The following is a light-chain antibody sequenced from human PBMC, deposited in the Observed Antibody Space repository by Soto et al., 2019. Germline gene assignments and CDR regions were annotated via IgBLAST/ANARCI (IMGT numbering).Light chain of an antibody. V-gene: IGKV1-5*03. CDR1: QSISSW. J-gene: IGKJ2*01. CDR3: QQYNSYSPLYT. CDR2: KAS. Sequence: DIQMTQSPSTLSASVGDRVTITCRASQSISSWLAWYQQKPGKAPKLLIYKASSLESGVPSRFSGSGSGTEFTLTISSLQADDFATYYCQQYNSYSPLYTFGQGTKLEIK.